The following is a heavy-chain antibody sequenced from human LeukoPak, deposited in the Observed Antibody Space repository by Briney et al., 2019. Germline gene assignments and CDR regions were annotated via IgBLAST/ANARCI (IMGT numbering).Heavy chain of an antibody. J-gene: IGHJ4*02. V-gene: IGHV3-23*01. D-gene: IGHD4-4*01. CDR2: ISGSGGST. CDR3: AKVPKTGVMTTTRYYFDF. CDR1: GFTFSSYA. Sequence: GGSLRLSCATSGFTFSSYAMSWVRQAPGKGLEWVSAISGSGGSTYYTDSVKGRFTISRDNSKNTLYLQMNSLRAEDTAVYYCAKVPKTGVMTTTRYYFDFWGQGTLVTVSS.